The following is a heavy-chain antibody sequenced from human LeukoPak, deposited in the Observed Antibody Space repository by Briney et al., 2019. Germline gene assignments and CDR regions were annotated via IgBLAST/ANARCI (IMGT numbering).Heavy chain of an antibody. CDR2: ISGSGGST. CDR3: AKDTTLIVTNKWFDP. V-gene: IGHV3-23*01. CDR1: GFTFSSYA. J-gene: IGHJ5*02. D-gene: IGHD3-22*01. Sequence: PGGSLRLSCAASGFTFSSYAMSWVRQAPGKGLEWVSAISGSGGSTYYADSVKGRFTISRDNSKNTLYLQMNSLTAEDTAVYYCAKDTTLIVTNKWFDPWGQGTLVTVSS.